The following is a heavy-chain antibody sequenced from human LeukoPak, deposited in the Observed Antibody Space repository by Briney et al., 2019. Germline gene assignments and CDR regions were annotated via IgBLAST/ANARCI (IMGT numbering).Heavy chain of an antibody. J-gene: IGHJ4*02. CDR2: IKQDGNEK. Sequence: PGGSLRLSCTASGLTISNYWMSWVRQAPGKGLEWVANIKQDGNEKYYVDSVKGRFTISRDNAKNSLYLQMNSLRVEDTAVYYCARGGGSFYNYWGQETLVTVSS. CDR3: ARGGGSFYNY. CDR1: GLTISNYW. V-gene: IGHV3-7*04. D-gene: IGHD2-15*01.